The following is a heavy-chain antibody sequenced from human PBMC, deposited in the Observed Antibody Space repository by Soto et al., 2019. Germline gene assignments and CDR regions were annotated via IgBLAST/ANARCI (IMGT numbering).Heavy chain of an antibody. V-gene: IGHV1-69*13. J-gene: IGHJ2*01. Sequence: SVKVSCKASGGTFSSYASGLVRQAPGQGLEWMGGIIPIFGTANYAQKFQGRVTITADESTSTAYMELSSLRSEDTAVYYCARDLHRSCYFDLWGRGTLVTVSS. CDR3: ARDLHRSCYFDL. CDR1: GGTFSSYA. CDR2: IIPIFGTA.